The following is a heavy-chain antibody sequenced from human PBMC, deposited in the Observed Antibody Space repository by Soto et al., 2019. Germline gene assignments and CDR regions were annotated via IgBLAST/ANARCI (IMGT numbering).Heavy chain of an antibody. CDR1: GFTFSDYS. D-gene: IGHD3-10*01. Sequence: PGGSLRLSCAASGFTFSDYSMSWVRQAPGKGPEWVSYISGSSGVIYYVDSVKGRFTVSRDNANNSLYLQMNSLRQEDTAVYYCARQEVRGVIRWFDPWGQGTRVTVSS. J-gene: IGHJ5*02. CDR2: ISGSSGVI. CDR3: ARQEVRGVIRWFDP. V-gene: IGHV3-48*02.